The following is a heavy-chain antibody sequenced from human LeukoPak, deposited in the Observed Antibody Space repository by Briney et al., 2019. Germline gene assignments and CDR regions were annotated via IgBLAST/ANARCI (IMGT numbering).Heavy chain of an antibody. Sequence: GGSLRLSCAASGFSFSSYSMNWVRQAPGKGLEWLSYITSSSGIFYADSVKGRFTISRDNARNSLYLQMNSLREDDTAVYYCARDRPNTGYDFDYWGQGALVTVSS. CDR3: ARDRPNTGYDFDY. CDR1: GFSFSSYS. J-gene: IGHJ4*02. V-gene: IGHV3-48*02. D-gene: IGHD5-12*01. CDR2: ITSSSGI.